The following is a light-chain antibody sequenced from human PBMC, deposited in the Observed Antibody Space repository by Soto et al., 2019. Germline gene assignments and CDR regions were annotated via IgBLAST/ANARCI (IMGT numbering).Light chain of an antibody. CDR3: QQHYSFPPT. V-gene: IGKV1-8*01. CDR1: QGISSY. Sequence: AIRMTQSPSSLSASTGDRVTITCRASQGISSYLAWYQQKPGKAPELLIYAASTLQSGVPSRFSGSGSGTDFTLTISCLQSEDFATYYCQQHYSFPPTFGQGTKVDIK. J-gene: IGKJ1*01. CDR2: AAS.